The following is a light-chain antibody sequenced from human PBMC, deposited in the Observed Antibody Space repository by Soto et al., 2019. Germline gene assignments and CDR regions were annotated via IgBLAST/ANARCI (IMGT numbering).Light chain of an antibody. CDR1: SSNVESNT. J-gene: IGLJ2*01. V-gene: IGLV1-44*01. CDR3: ATWDDSLKGVV. Sequence: QSVLTQPPSASATPGQRVTISCSGSSSNVESNTVNWYQHLPGTAPKLLIYGNNQRTSGAPDRFSGSKSGTSASLAISGLQSEDEADYYCATWDDSLKGVVFGGGTKLTVL. CDR2: GNN.